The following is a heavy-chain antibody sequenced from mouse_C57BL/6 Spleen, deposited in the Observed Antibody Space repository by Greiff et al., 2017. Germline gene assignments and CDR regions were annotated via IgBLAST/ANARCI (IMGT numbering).Heavy chain of an antibody. D-gene: IGHD3-1*01. J-gene: IGHJ4*01. CDR2: ISDGGSYT. CDR1: GFTFSSYA. CDR3: ARDRGLYQLEGAMDY. V-gene: IGHV5-4*01. Sequence: EVKLMESGGGLVKPGGSLKLSCAASGFTFSSYAMSWVRQTPEKRLEWVATISDGGSYTYYPDNVKGRFTISRDNAKNNLYLQMSHLKSEDTAMYYCARDRGLYQLEGAMDYWGQGTSVTVSS.